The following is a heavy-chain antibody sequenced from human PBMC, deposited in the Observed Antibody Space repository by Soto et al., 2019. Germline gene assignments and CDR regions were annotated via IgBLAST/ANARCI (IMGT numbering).Heavy chain of an antibody. V-gene: IGHV3-72*01. D-gene: IGHD1-7*01. J-gene: IGHJ4*02. CDR1: GFTFSDYY. CDR3: ARSIPGTTSFDS. Sequence: EVHLVESGGGLVQPGGSLRLSCAGSGFTFSDYYIDWVRQSPGKGLEWVGRSRDKGNSYITDYAASVKGRFTVSRDTSKTSLYLQMNSLKADDTALYYCARSIPGTTSFDSWGQGTLVTVSS. CDR2: SRDKGNSYIT.